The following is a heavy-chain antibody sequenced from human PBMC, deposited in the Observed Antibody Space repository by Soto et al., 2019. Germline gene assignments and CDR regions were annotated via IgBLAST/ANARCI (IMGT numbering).Heavy chain of an antibody. V-gene: IGHV3-74*01. Sequence: PGGSLRLSCAASEFVFRNYWMHWVRQAPGKGLVWVSRIDSDGSSTNYADSVKGRFTISRDNAKNTLYLQMNSLRADDTAVYFCARDEMRFNAFGVVMHEKSAFDIWGQGTMVTVSS. CDR1: EFVFRNYW. J-gene: IGHJ3*02. CDR3: ARDEMRFNAFGVVMHEKSAFDI. CDR2: IDSDGSST. D-gene: IGHD3-3*01.